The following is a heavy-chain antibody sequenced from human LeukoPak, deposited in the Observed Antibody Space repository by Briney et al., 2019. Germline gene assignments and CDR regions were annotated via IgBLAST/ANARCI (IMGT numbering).Heavy chain of an antibody. CDR2: FDPEDGET. D-gene: IGHD3-10*01. CDR3: ATSAAMVRGVTKLYYYYGMDV. Sequence: ASVKVSCKASGGTFSSYAISWVRQAPGKGLEWMGGFDPEDGETIYAQKFQGRVTMTEDTSTDTAYMELSSLRSEDTAVYYCATSAAMVRGVTKLYYYYGMDVWGQGTTVTVSS. J-gene: IGHJ6*02. CDR1: GGTFSSYA. V-gene: IGHV1-24*01.